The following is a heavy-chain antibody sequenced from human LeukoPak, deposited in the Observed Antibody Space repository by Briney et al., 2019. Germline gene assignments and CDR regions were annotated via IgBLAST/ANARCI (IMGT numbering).Heavy chain of an antibody. CDR1: GYTLTELS. CDR3: ATSSITMVRGVMDYYYYYMDV. J-gene: IGHJ6*03. D-gene: IGHD3-10*01. V-gene: IGHV1-24*01. Sequence: GASVKVCYKVSGYTLTELSMHWGRQAPGKGLEWMGGLEPEDGETIDAQKLQGRVTMTEDTSTDTAYMELSSLRSEDTAVYYCATSSITMVRGVMDYYYYYMDVWGNGTTVTVSS. CDR2: LEPEDGET.